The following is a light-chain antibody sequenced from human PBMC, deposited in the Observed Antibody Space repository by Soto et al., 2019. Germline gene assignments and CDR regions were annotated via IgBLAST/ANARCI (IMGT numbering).Light chain of an antibody. CDR1: SSDVGSYNL. Sequence: QSALTQPASVSGSPGQSITLSCTGTSSDVGSYNLVSWYQQHPGKAPKVMIYEGTKRPSGVSNRFSGSKSGNTASLTISGLQAEDEAHYYCCSYAGSSTLVFGGGTKLTVL. CDR3: CSYAGSSTLV. V-gene: IGLV2-23*01. CDR2: EGT. J-gene: IGLJ2*01.